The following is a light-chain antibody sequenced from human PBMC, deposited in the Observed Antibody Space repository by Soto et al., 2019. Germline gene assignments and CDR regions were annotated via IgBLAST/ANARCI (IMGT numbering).Light chain of an antibody. V-gene: IGKV3-15*01. CDR2: GAS. CDR1: QSVSGN. J-gene: IGKJ1*01. CDR3: QQYNNWPTWT. Sequence: EIVLTQSPATLSLSPGERATLSCRASQSVSGNLAWYQQKPGQAPRLLIYGASARATDVPVRFSGSGSGTEFTLTISSLQSEDFAIYYCQQYNNWPTWTFGPGTKVDI.